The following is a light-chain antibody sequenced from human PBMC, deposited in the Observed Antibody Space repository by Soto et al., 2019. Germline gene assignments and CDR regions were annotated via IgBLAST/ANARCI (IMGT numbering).Light chain of an antibody. CDR1: QDISNY. V-gene: IGKV1-33*01. CDR3: QQYDNLPIT. J-gene: IGKJ5*01. CDR2: DAS. Sequence: DIQMTQSPSSPSASVGDRVTITCQASQDISNYLNWYQQKLGKAPKLLIYDASNLETGVPSRFSGSGSGTDFTFTISSLQPEDIATYYCQQYDNLPITFGQGTRLEIK.